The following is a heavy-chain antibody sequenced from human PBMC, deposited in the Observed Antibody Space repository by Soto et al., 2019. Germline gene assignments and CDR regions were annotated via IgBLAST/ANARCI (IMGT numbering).Heavy chain of an antibody. Sequence: GDSLKISCKGSGYTFTNYLIGWVRQMPGKGLEWMGIIYPGDSDTRYSPSFQGQVTISADKSISTAYLQWSSLKASDTAMYYCARTPGSYLYYFDYWGQGTLVTVSS. J-gene: IGHJ4*02. D-gene: IGHD1-26*01. CDR3: ARTPGSYLYYFDY. CDR1: GYTFTNYL. CDR2: IYPGDSDT. V-gene: IGHV5-51*01.